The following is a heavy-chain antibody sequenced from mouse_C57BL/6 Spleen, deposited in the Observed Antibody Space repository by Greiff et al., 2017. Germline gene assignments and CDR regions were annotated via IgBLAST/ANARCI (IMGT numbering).Heavy chain of an antibody. CDR1: GYTFTSYW. V-gene: IGHV1-5*01. Sequence: EVMLVESGTVLARPGASVKMSCKTSGYTFTSYWMHWVKQRPGQGLEWIGAIYPGNSDTSYNQKFKGKAKLTAVTSASTAYMELSSLTNEDSAVYYCTRANYYGSSYEGYFDVWGTGTTVTVSS. CDR3: TRANYYGSSYEGYFDV. D-gene: IGHD1-1*01. CDR2: IYPGNSDT. J-gene: IGHJ1*03.